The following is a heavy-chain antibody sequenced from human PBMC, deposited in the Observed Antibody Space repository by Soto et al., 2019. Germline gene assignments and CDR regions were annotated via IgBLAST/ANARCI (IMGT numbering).Heavy chain of an antibody. J-gene: IGHJ3*02. V-gene: IGHV4-30-4*01. Sequence: QVQLQESGPGLVKPSQTLSLTCTVSGGSISSGDYYWNWIRQPPGKGLEWIGYIYYSGSTDYNPSLTGRVTVSIDTSKNQFSLKLSSVAAADTAVYYCARVVWYYDRSGYYFWLDIWGQGTMVTVSS. CDR3: ARVVWYYDRSGYYFWLDI. CDR2: IYYSGST. D-gene: IGHD3-22*01. CDR1: GGSISSGDYY.